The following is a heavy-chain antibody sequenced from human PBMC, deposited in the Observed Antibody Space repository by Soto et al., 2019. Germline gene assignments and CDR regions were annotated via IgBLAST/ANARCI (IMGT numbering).Heavy chain of an antibody. Sequence: SETLSLTCTVSGVTISSYYWSWIRQPPGKGLEWIGYIYYSGSTNYNPSLKSRVTISVDTSKNQFSLKMSSVTAADTAVYYCARLATRYYFDYWGQGTLVTVSS. CDR3: ARLATRYYFDY. V-gene: IGHV4-59*01. D-gene: IGHD1-1*01. J-gene: IGHJ4*02. CDR1: GVTISSYY. CDR2: IYYSGST.